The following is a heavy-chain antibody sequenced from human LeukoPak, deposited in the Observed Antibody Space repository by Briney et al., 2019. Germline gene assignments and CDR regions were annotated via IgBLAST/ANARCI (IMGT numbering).Heavy chain of an antibody. Sequence: SETLSLTCTVSGGSISSYYWSWIRQPAGKGLEWIGRIYTSGSTNYNPSLKSRVTMSVDTSKNQFSLKLSSVTAADTAVYYCARAQYSSGRALMYYFDFWGQGTLVTVSS. CDR1: GGSISSYY. CDR3: ARAQYSSGRALMYYFDF. CDR2: IYTSGST. J-gene: IGHJ4*02. D-gene: IGHD6-19*01. V-gene: IGHV4-4*07.